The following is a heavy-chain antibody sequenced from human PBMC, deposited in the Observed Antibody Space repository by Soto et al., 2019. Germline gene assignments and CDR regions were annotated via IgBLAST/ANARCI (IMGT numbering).Heavy chain of an antibody. J-gene: IGHJ4*02. CDR3: AKGSIQYSASIDY. D-gene: IGHD5-12*01. Sequence: EVELLESGGGLIHPGESLRLSCAASGFSFSSYAMIWVRQAPGKGLEWVSVMSASGGTSYFADSVKGRFSMSRDNSKNVFYLEMNSLRAEDTAIYFCAKGSIQYSASIDYWGQGTLVSVSS. CDR1: GFSFSSYA. V-gene: IGHV3-23*01. CDR2: MSASGGTS.